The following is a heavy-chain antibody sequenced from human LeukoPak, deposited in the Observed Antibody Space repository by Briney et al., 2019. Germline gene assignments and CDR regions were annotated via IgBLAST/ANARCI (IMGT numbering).Heavy chain of an antibody. CDR2: ISYDGSNE. V-gene: IGHV3-30*18. CDR3: AKDSLGGRNYFDY. CDR1: GFTFSSYG. D-gene: IGHD1-26*01. J-gene: IGHJ4*02. Sequence: PGGSLRLSCAASGFTFSSYGMHWVRQAPGKGLEWVAIISYDGSNEYYADSVKGRFTISRDNSKNTLYLQMNSLRAEDTAVYYCAKDSLGGRNYFDYWGQGTLVTVAS.